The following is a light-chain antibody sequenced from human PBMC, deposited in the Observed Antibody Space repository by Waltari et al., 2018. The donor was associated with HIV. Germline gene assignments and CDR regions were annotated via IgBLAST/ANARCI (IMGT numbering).Light chain of an antibody. J-gene: IGLJ1*01. Sequence: QSALTQPASVSGSPGQSITISCTGTSSDVGSYNLVSWYQQHPGKAPKRMIYEVSKRPSGVSNRFSGSKSGNTASLTISGLQAEYESDYYCCSYAGSSTYVFGTGTKVTVL. V-gene: IGLV2-23*02. CDR3: CSYAGSSTYV. CDR2: EVS. CDR1: SSDVGSYNL.